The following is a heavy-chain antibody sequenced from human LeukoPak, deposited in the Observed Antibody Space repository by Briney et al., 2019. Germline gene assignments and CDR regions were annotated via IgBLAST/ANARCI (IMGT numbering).Heavy chain of an antibody. CDR2: IIPIFGTA. CDR1: GGTFSSYA. J-gene: IGHJ6*03. D-gene: IGHD3-9*01. CDR3: ARGMGYDILTGADAPYYMDV. V-gene: IGHV1-69*05. Sequence: AASVKVSCKASGGTFSSYAIGWVRQAPGQGLEWMGRIIPIFGTANYAQKFQGRVTITTDESTSTAYMELSSLRSEDTAVYYCARGMGYDILTGADAPYYMDVWGKGTTVTVSS.